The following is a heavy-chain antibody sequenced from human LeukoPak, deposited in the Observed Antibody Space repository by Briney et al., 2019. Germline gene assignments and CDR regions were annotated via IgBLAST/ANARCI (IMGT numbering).Heavy chain of an antibody. CDR1: GVIFNRNN. CDR3: ARDRGATYDSGGHIDY. Sequence: PGGSLRLSCAASGVIFNRNNMKWGREAPGKGVEWVANIKQDEREKYYVDSVKGRFTISRDNAKNSLYLQMNSLRAEDTAVYYCARDRGATYDSGGHIDYWGQGTLVTVSS. J-gene: IGHJ4*02. D-gene: IGHD3-22*01. CDR2: IKQDEREK. V-gene: IGHV3-7*01.